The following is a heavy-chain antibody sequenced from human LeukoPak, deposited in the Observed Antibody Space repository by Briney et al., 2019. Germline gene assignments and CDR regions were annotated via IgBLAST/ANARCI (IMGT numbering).Heavy chain of an antibody. CDR2: VNHSGST. V-gene: IGHV4-34*01. Sequence: PSETLSLTCAVYGGSFSGYYWSWIRQPPGKGLEWIGEVNHSGSTNYNPSLKSRVTISVDTSKNQFSLKLSSVTAADTAVYYCAREQAALGRYFDWLPFDYWGQGTLVTVSS. CDR1: GGSFSGYY. CDR3: AREQAALGRYFDWLPFDY. J-gene: IGHJ4*02. D-gene: IGHD3-9*01.